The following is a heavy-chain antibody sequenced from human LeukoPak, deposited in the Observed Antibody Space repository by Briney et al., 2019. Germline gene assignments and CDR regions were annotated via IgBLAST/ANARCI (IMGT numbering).Heavy chain of an antibody. J-gene: IGHJ4*02. Sequence: GGSLRLSCAASGFTFSSYAMTWVRQAPGKGLEWVSAISGSGGSTYYTDSVKGRFTISRDNSKNTLDLQMNSLRAEDTAVYYCAKLSSSSWYRYYYFDSWGQGTLVTVSS. CDR1: GFTFSSYA. CDR2: ISGSGGST. CDR3: AKLSSSSWYRYYYFDS. D-gene: IGHD6-13*01. V-gene: IGHV3-23*01.